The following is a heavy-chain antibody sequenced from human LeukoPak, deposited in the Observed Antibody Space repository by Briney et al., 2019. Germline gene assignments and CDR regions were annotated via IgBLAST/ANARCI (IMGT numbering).Heavy chain of an antibody. CDR3: AKGKVVPATIYDY. D-gene: IGHD2-2*02. CDR1: GFTFSSYA. J-gene: IGHJ4*02. V-gene: IGHV3-23*01. Sequence: GGSLRLSCAASGFTFSSYAMSSVRQAPGKGLEWVSGFSGGDGSTSYADSVKGRFTISRDNSKNTLYLQMNSLRAEDTAVYYCAKGKVVPATIYDYWGQGTLVTVSS. CDR2: FSGGDGST.